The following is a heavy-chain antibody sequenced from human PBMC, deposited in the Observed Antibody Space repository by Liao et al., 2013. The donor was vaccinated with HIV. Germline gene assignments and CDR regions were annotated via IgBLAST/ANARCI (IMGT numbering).Heavy chain of an antibody. Sequence: QVQLQESGPGLVKPSQTLSLTCTVSGGSISSGSYYWSWIRQPAGKGLEWIGRIYTSGATKTNPSLTTRVTMSVDTSKNQCSLGLTSVTAADTAIYYCARYLNWGSFAFDIWGQGTMVTVSS. D-gene: IGHD7-27*01. CDR1: GGSISSGSYY. J-gene: IGHJ3*02. CDR3: ARYLNWGSFAFDI. CDR2: IYTSGAT. V-gene: IGHV4-61*02.